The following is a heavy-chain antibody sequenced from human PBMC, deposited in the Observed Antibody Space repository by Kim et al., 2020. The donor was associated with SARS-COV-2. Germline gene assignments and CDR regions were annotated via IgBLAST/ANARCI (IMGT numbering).Heavy chain of an antibody. Sequence: GGSLRLYCAASGFTFSSYGMHWVRQAPGKGLEWVAVIWYDGSNKYYADSVKGRFTISRDNSKNTLYLQMNSLRAEDTAVYYCARDLDPRDSSGWSYYYYGMDVWGQGTTVTVSS. CDR2: IWYDGSNK. J-gene: IGHJ6*02. CDR3: ARDLDPRDSSGWSYYYYGMDV. V-gene: IGHV3-33*01. D-gene: IGHD6-19*01. CDR1: GFTFSSYG.